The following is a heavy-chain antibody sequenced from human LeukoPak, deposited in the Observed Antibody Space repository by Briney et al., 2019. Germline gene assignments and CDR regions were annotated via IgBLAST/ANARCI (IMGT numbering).Heavy chain of an antibody. V-gene: IGHV3-23*01. Sequence: GGSLRLSCAASEFTFSTYAMSWVRQAPGKGLEWVSTVSGTGGNTYYTDSVKGRFTISRDSSKDTLYLQMNSLGAEDTAVYYCAKMGAWSKYYFDYWGQGTLVTVSS. J-gene: IGHJ4*02. CDR3: AKMGAWSKYYFDY. CDR1: EFTFSTYA. CDR2: VSGTGGNT. D-gene: IGHD6-19*01.